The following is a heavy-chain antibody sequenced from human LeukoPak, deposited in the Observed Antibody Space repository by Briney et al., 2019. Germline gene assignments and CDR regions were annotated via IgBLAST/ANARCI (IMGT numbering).Heavy chain of an antibody. D-gene: IGHD2-15*01. CDR1: GYTFTSYD. Sequence: ASVKVSCKASGYTFTSYDINWVRQAPGQRLEWMGWISVYNGHTNYAQKLQDRATMTTDTSTNTAYMELRSLRSDDTAVYYCAKFCSGGGCYHNWFDPWGQGTLVTVSS. CDR2: ISVYNGHT. V-gene: IGHV1-18*01. J-gene: IGHJ5*02. CDR3: AKFCSGGGCYHNWFDP.